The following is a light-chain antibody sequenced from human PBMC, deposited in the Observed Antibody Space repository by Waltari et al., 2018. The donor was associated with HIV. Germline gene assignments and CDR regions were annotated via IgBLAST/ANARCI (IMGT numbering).Light chain of an antibody. CDR3: QQYKSYPLT. CDR2: AAS. Sequence: DIQMTQSPSSLSASVGDIFTITYRASQGINNYLAWFQQKPGRAPKSLIHAASSLQSGVLSKFSGSGSGTDFTLTISNLQPEDFATYFCQQYKSYPLTFGGGTKVEIK. V-gene: IGKV1-16*02. J-gene: IGKJ4*01. CDR1: QGINNY.